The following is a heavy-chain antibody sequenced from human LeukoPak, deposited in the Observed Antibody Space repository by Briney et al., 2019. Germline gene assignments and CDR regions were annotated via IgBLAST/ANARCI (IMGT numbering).Heavy chain of an antibody. V-gene: IGHV4-61*02. CDR1: GGSISSGSYY. CDR3: ARDYGDDAFDI. D-gene: IGHD3-10*01. Sequence: SETLSLTCTVSGGSISSGSYYWSWIRQPAGKGLEWIGRIYTSGSTNYNPSLKSRVTMSVDTSKNQFSLKLISVTAADTAVYYCARDYGDDAFDIWGQGTMVTVSS. CDR2: IYTSGST. J-gene: IGHJ3*02.